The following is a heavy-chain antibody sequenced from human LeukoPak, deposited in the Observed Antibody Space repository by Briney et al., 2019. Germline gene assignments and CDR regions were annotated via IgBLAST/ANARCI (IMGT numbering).Heavy chain of an antibody. Sequence: GGSLRLSCAASGFTFDDYDMSWVRQAPGKGLEWVSGINWNGGDTGYADSVKGRFTISRDNSKNTLYLQMNSLRAEDTAVYYCARDGAAQQLVHYFDYGGQGALVTVSS. CDR1: GFTFDDYD. D-gene: IGHD6-13*01. J-gene: IGHJ4*02. CDR2: INWNGGDT. CDR3: ARDGAAQQLVHYFDY. V-gene: IGHV3-20*04.